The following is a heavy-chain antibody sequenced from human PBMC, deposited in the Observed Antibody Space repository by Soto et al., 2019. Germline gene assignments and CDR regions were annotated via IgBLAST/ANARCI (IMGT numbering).Heavy chain of an antibody. J-gene: IGHJ4*02. D-gene: IGHD6-13*01. CDR3: ASGASRWYPYFFDS. Sequence: QAQVVQSGAEVRKPGSSVKLSCKASEDTFNSYAIAWVRQAPGQGLEWMGGIIPYYNTLNYAQKFQDRVTITADDSTNTVYMELSSLRPDDTAVYFCASGASRWYPYFFDSWAQGTLVTVSS. V-gene: IGHV1-69*01. CDR2: IIPYYNTL. CDR1: EDTFNSYA.